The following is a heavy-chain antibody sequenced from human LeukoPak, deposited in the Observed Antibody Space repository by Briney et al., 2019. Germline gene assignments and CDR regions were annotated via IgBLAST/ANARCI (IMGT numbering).Heavy chain of an antibody. Sequence: SETLSLTCAVSGGSISSNNWWSWVRQPPGKGLEWIGENSHIGSTNYNPSLKSRVSMSVDKSKNQFSLKLSSVTAADTAVYYCACYYDSSGYRFDYWGQGALVTVSS. CDR3: ACYYDSSGYRFDY. CDR2: NSHIGST. J-gene: IGHJ4*02. CDR1: GGSISSNNW. D-gene: IGHD3-22*01. V-gene: IGHV4-4*02.